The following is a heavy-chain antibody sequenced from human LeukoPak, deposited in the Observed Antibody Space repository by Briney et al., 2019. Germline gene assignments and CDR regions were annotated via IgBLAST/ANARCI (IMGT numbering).Heavy chain of an antibody. CDR2: IYYSGST. D-gene: IGHD6-13*01. Sequence: PSETLSLTCTVSGGSISSSSYYWGWIRQPPGKGLEWIGSIYYSGSTYYNPSLKSRVTISVDRSKNQFSLKLSSVTAADTAVYYCARVNDRIAAAGTGDYWGQGTLVTVSS. J-gene: IGHJ4*02. V-gene: IGHV4-39*07. CDR1: GGSISSSSYY. CDR3: ARVNDRIAAAGTGDY.